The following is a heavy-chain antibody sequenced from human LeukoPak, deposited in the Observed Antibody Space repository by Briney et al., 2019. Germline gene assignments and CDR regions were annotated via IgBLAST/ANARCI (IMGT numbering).Heavy chain of an antibody. V-gene: IGHV1-2*06. CDR2: INPNSGGT. D-gene: IGHD1-26*01. CDR3: ARGGFVGATTIDY. CDR1: GYTFTSYG. J-gene: IGHJ4*02. Sequence: ASVKVSCKASGYTFTSYGISWVRQAPGQGLEWMGRINPNSGGTNYAQKFQGRVTMTRDTSISTAYMELSRLRSDDTAVYYCARGGFVGATTIDYWGQGTLVTVSS.